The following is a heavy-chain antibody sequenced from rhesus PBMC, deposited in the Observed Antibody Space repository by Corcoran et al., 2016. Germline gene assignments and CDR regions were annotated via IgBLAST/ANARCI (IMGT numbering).Heavy chain of an antibody. V-gene: IGHV4-147*01. CDR2: ISGNSEST. CDR1: GVSLYGNY. J-gene: IGHJ5-2*02. Sequence: QVLLQESGPGLVAPSETLSLTCAVSGVSLYGNYWTWIRQSPGKGLEWIGNISGNSESTSYNPSLGGRVTISKDTSQNQYSLMLTSVTVADTAVYYCARDAISLDVWGRGALVTVSS. CDR3: ARDAISLDV.